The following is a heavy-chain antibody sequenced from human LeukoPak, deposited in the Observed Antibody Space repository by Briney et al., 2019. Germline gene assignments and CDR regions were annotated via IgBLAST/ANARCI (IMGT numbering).Heavy chain of an antibody. V-gene: IGHV3-7*01. CDR1: GFSFSSYW. Sequence: GGSLRLSCAASGFSFSSYWMSWVRQAPGKGLEWVASIKEDGSEKYYVDSVRGRFTISRDNAKNSLSLQMNSLRAEDTSIYFCARGLTALYWGQGTLVTVSS. CDR2: IKEDGSEK. CDR3: ARGLTALY. J-gene: IGHJ4*02.